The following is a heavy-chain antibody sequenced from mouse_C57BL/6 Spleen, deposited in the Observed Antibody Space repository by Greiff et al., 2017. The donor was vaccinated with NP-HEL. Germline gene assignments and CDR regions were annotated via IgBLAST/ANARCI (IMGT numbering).Heavy chain of an antibody. J-gene: IGHJ1*03. CDR2: INPNNGGT. Sequence: EVQLQQSGPELVKPGASVKISCKASGYTFTDYYMNWVKQSHGKSLEWIGDINPNNGGTSYNQKFKGKATLTVDKSSSTAYMELRSLTSEDSAVYYCARDFNYYGSSYGYFDVWGTGTTVTVSS. CDR1: GYTFTDYY. V-gene: IGHV1-26*01. CDR3: ARDFNYYGSSYGYFDV. D-gene: IGHD1-1*01.